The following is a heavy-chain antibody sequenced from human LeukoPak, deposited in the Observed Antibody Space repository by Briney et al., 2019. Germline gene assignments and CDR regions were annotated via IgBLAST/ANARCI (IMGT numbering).Heavy chain of an antibody. V-gene: IGHV4-61*01. J-gene: IGHJ6*02. CDR2: IYYSGST. D-gene: IGHD6-19*01. Sequence: PSETLPLTCTVSGGSVSSGSYYWSWIRQPPGKGLEWIGYIYYSGSTNYNPSLKSRVTISVDTSKNQFSLKLSSVTAADTAVYYCARGRTGIAVAGTGIYYYYGMDVWGQGTTVTVSS. CDR1: GGSVSSGSYY. CDR3: ARGRTGIAVAGTGIYYYYGMDV.